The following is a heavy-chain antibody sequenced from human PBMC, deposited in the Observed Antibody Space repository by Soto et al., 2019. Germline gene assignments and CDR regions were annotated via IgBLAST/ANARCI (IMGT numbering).Heavy chain of an antibody. J-gene: IGHJ6*02. Sequence: GGSLRLSCAASGFTFSTYAMNWVRQAPGKGLEWVSAISGGGGSTYYADSVKGRVTISRDNSKNTLYLQMNSLRAEDTAVYYCAKVGLGALTFTDYYYYGLDVWGQGTTVTVSS. CDR3: AKVGLGALTFTDYYYYGLDV. CDR2: ISGGGGST. D-gene: IGHD1-26*01. CDR1: GFTFSTYA. V-gene: IGHV3-23*01.